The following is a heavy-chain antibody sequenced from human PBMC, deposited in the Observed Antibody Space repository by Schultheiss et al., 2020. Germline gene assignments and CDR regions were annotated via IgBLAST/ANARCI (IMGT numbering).Heavy chain of an antibody. CDR1: GFTFSDYY. CDR3: ARDDGSSCSLGIAFDI. J-gene: IGHJ3*02. Sequence: GGSLRLSCAASGFTFSDYYMSWIRQAPGKGLEWVSYISSSSSYTNYADSVKGRFTISRDNAKNSLYLQMNSLRAEDTAVYYCARDDGSSCSLGIAFDIWGQGTMVTVSS. V-gene: IGHV3-11*05. CDR2: ISSSSSYT. D-gene: IGHD6-13*01.